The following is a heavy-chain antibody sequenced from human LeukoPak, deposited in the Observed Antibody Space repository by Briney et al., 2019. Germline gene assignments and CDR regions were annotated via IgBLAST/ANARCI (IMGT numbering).Heavy chain of an antibody. CDR3: ARVAFGAFDI. J-gene: IGHJ3*02. CDR1: GFTFSSYA. CDR2: ISYDGSNK. D-gene: IGHD3-3*01. V-gene: IGHV3-30-3*01. Sequence: GGSLRLSCAASGFTFSSYAMHWVRQAPGKGLEWVAVISYDGSNKYYADSVKGRFTISRDNSKNTLCLQMNSLRAEDTAVYYCARVAFGAFDIWGQGTMVTVSS.